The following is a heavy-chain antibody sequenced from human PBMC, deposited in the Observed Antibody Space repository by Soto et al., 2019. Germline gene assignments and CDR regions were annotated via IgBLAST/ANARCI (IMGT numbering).Heavy chain of an antibody. Sequence: QVQLVESGGGVVQPGRSLRLSCAASGFTFSSYAMHWVRQAPGKGLEWVAVISYDGSNKYYADSVKGRFTISRDNSKNTLYLQRNSLRAEDTAVYYCAREGVSGDNPFDPWGQGTLVTVSS. V-gene: IGHV3-30-3*01. J-gene: IGHJ5*02. D-gene: IGHD2-8*01. CDR3: AREGVSGDNPFDP. CDR1: GFTFSSYA. CDR2: ISYDGSNK.